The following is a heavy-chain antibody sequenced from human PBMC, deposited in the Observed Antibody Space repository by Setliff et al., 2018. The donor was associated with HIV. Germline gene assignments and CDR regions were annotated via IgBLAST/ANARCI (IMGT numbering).Heavy chain of an antibody. CDR3: ARDRGRRGQLWLHFDY. J-gene: IGHJ4*02. CDR1: GGSFSGYY. Sequence: PSETLSLTCAVYGGSFSGYYWSWIRQHPGKGLEWIGYIYYSGSTYYNPSLKSRVTISVDTSKNQFSLKLSSVTAADTAVYYCARDRGRRGQLWLHFDYWGQGTLVTSPQ. D-gene: IGHD5-18*01. CDR2: IYYSGST. V-gene: IGHV4-31*11.